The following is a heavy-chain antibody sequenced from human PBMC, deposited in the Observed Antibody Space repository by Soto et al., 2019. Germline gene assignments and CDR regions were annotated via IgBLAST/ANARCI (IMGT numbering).Heavy chain of an antibody. D-gene: IGHD3-16*01. CDR3: ARDNDYSWGSPLYFDY. CDR1: GGTFSSYT. Sequence: QVQLVQSGAEVKKPGSSVKVSCKASGGTFSSYTISWVRQAPGQGLEWMGRIIPILGIANYAQKFQGRVTITADKSTSTAYMELSSLRSEDTAVYYCARDNDYSWGSPLYFDYWGQGTLVTVSS. V-gene: IGHV1-69*08. CDR2: IIPILGIA. J-gene: IGHJ4*02.